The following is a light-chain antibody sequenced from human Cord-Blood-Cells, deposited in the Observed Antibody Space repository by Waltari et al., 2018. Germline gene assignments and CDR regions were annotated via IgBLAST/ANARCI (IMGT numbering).Light chain of an antibody. CDR1: ISDVRGYNY. J-gene: IGLJ3*02. V-gene: IGLV2-8*01. Sequence: HSARTQPPSASGSPRHSVTISCTGTISDVRGYNYVSWYQQHPGKAPKPMIYEVSKRPSGVPDRFSGSKSGNTASLTVSGLQAEDEADYYCSSYAGSNNWVFGGGTKLTVL. CDR2: EVS. CDR3: SSYAGSNNWV.